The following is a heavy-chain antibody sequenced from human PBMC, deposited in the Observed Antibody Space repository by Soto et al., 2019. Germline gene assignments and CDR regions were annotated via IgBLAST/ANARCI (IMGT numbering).Heavy chain of an antibody. V-gene: IGHV1-2*02. CDR3: AMEQLWSYSFDY. Sequence: GASVKVSCKASGYTLTGYYMHCVRQAPGQVLEWMGWIDPNSGGTDYAQRFQGRVTMTRDTSISTAYMELSRLRSDDTAVYYCAMEQLWSYSFDYWGQGTLVTVSS. D-gene: IGHD5-18*01. CDR2: IDPNSGGT. CDR1: GYTLTGYY. J-gene: IGHJ4*02.